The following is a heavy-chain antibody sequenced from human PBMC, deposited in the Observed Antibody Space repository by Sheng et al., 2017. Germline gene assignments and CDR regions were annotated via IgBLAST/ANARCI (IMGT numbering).Heavy chain of an antibody. J-gene: IGHJ6*02. V-gene: IGHV1-69*13. CDR1: GGTFSSYA. CDR2: IIPIFGTA. D-gene: IGHD3-10*01. CDR3: AREGGYYYGSGLLYGMDV. Sequence: QVQLVQSGAEVKKPGSSVKVSCKASGGTFSSYAISWVRQAPGQGLEWMGGIIPIFGTANYAQKFQGRVTITADESTSTAYMELSSLRSEDTAVYYCAREGGYYYGSGLLYGMDVWGQGTTVTVSS.